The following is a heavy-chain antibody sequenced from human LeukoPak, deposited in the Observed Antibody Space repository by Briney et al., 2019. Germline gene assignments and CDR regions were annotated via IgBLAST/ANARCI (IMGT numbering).Heavy chain of an antibody. V-gene: IGHV3-43*01. J-gene: IGHJ4*02. CDR1: GFTFEDYA. Sequence: GGSLRLSCAASGFTFEDYAMHWVRQVPGKGLEWISLISWDGGKTYYADSVKGRFTISRDNSKNSLYLQMKSLRTEDTALYYCAKDIEMTAAGLIDYWGRGTLVTVSS. D-gene: IGHD6-13*01. CDR3: AKDIEMTAAGLIDY. CDR2: ISWDGGKT.